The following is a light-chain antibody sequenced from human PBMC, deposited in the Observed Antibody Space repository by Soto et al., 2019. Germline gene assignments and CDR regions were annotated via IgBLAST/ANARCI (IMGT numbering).Light chain of an antibody. V-gene: IGKV2-30*02. CDR1: QSLLLHSNAYNY. CDR2: KVS. Sequence: VVVTQSPLSLPVTPGEPASISCRSSQSLLLHSNAYNYSDWSLQRPGRSPRRQIYKVSNRDSGVPARFSGSGSGTDCALKMSWVEAEDVGVYHFMQGTLLLITGGQGRRRE. CDR3: MQGTLLLIT. J-gene: IGKJ5*01.